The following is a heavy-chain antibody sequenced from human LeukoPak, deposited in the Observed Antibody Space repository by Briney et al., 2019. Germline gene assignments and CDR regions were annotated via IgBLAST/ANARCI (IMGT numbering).Heavy chain of an antibody. CDR1: GFTFDDYA. Sequence: GGSLRLSCAASGFTFDDYAMHWVRQAPGEGLEWVSGISWNSGSIGYADSVKGRFTISRDNAKNSLYLQMNSLRAEDTALYYCAKGLFQYTAMEGGYFDYWGQGTLVTVSS. J-gene: IGHJ4*02. D-gene: IGHD5-18*01. V-gene: IGHV3-9*01. CDR2: ISWNSGSI. CDR3: AKGLFQYTAMEGGYFDY.